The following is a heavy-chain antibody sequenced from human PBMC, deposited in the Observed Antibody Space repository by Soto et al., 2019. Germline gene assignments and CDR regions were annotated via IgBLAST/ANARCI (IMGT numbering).Heavy chain of an antibody. D-gene: IGHD6-19*01. J-gene: IGHJ4*02. V-gene: IGHV1-18*01. CDR2: ISAYNGNT. CDR1: GYTFTSYG. Sequence: GASVKVSCKASGYTFTSYGISWVRQAPGQGLEWMGWISAYNGNTNYAQKLQGRVTMTTDTSTSTAYMELRSLRSDDTAVYYCARDQGRIAVAGTIDYWGKGTLVTVSS. CDR3: ARDQGRIAVAGTIDY.